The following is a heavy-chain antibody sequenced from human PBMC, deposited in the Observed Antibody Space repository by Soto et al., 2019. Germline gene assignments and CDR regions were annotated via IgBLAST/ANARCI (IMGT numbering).Heavy chain of an antibody. CDR1: GGTFSSYA. CDR3: AGYSGSYFRAEYFPH. D-gene: IGHD1-26*01. CDR2: IIPIFGTR. J-gene: IGHJ1*01. Sequence: QVQLVQSGAEVKKPGSSVKVSCKASGGTFSSYAISWVRQAPGQGLEWMGRIIPIFGTRNYAQNFQGRVTITADESTSTGYMELRSLRSEETAVYYCAGYSGSYFRAEYFPHRGQGTLVTVSS. V-gene: IGHV1-69*18.